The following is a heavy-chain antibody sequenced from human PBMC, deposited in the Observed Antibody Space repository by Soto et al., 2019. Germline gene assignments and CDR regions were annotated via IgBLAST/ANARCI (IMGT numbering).Heavy chain of an antibody. CDR2: ISGSGGST. CDR3: AKDRQPSGLFRSKPIY. CDR1: GFTFSSYA. J-gene: IGHJ4*02. D-gene: IGHD6-25*01. V-gene: IGHV3-23*01. Sequence: GGSLRLSCAASGFTFSSYAMSWVRQAPGKGLEWVSAISGSGGSTYYADSVKGRFTISRDNSKNTLYLQMNSLRAEDTAVYYCAKDRQPSGLFRSKPIYWGQGTLVTVSS.